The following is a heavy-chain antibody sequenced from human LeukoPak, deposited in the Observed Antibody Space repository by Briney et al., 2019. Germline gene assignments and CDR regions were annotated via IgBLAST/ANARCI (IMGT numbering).Heavy chain of an antibody. V-gene: IGHV1-69*01. Sequence: ASVKVSCKASGGTFSSYAISWVRQAPGQGLEWMGGIIPIFGTANYAQKFQGRVTITADESTSTAYMELSSLRSEDTAVYYCARATLRYFDWLLPDDYWGQGTLVTVSS. J-gene: IGHJ4*02. D-gene: IGHD3-9*01. CDR2: IIPIFGTA. CDR1: GGTFSSYA. CDR3: ARATLRYFDWLLPDDY.